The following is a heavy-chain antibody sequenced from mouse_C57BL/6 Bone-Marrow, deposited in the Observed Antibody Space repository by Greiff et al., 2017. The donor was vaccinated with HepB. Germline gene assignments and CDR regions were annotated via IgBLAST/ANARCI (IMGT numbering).Heavy chain of an antibody. D-gene: IGHD1-1*01. J-gene: IGHJ4*01. V-gene: IGHV5-9-1*02. CDR2: ISSGGDYI. CDR3: TRERDYYGSSTCMDY. Sequence: EVKLMESGAGLVKPGGSLKLSCAASGFTFSSYAMSWVRQTPEKRLEWVAYISSGGDYIYYADTVKGRFTISRDNARNTLYLQMSSLKSEDTAMYYCTRERDYYGSSTCMDYWGQGTSVTVSS. CDR1: GFTFSSYA.